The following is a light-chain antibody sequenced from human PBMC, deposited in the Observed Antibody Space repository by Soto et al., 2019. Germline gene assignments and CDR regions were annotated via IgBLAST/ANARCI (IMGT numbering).Light chain of an antibody. Sequence: EIVLTQSPDNLSVSPGESATLSCRASQSVGPNLVWYQQTFGQAPRPLIYGVSTRATGVPARFSGSGSGKEVTLTSSRLEPEDFAVYFCQQYGSAPVAFGQGTRREIK. J-gene: IGKJ5*01. CDR3: QQYGSAPVA. V-gene: IGKV3-20*01. CDR2: GVS. CDR1: QSVGPN.